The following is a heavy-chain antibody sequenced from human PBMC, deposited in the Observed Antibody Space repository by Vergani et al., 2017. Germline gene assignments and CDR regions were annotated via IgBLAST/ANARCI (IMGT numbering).Heavy chain of an antibody. CDR1: GFTVSSNY. CDR3: ARDPGIAAAAVGY. D-gene: IGHD6-13*01. J-gene: IGHJ4*02. Sequence: EVQLLESGGGLVQPGGSLRLSCAASGFTVSSNYMSWVRQAPGKGLEWVSVIYSGGSTYYADSVKGRFTISRDNSKNTLYLQMNSLRAEDTAVYYCARDPGIAAAAVGYWGQGTLVTVSS. CDR2: IYSGGST. V-gene: IGHV3-66*02.